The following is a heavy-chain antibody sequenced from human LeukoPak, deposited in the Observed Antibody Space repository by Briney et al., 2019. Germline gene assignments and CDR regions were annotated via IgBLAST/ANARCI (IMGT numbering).Heavy chain of an antibody. CDR1: GGTFSSYA. J-gene: IGHJ4*02. V-gene: IGHV1-69*06. Sequence: ASVTVSCKASGGTFSSYAISWVRQAPGQGLEWMGGIIPIFGTANYAQKFQGRVTITADKSTSTAYMELSSLRSEDTAVYYCARVAESYFDYWGQGTLVTVSS. CDR2: IIPIFGTA. CDR3: ARVAESYFDY.